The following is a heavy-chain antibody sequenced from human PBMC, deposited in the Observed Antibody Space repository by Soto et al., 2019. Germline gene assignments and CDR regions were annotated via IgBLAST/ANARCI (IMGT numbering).Heavy chain of an antibody. J-gene: IGHJ5*02. CDR1: GGSISSGDYY. CDR3: AGTGTTGDWFDP. V-gene: IGHV4-30-4*01. Sequence: QVQLQESGPGLVKPSQTLPLTCTVSGGSISSGDYYWSWIRQPPGKGLEWIGFIYYSGNTYYNPSLKSRVAISVDTSKNQFSLKLNSVTAADTAVYYCAGTGTTGDWFDPWGQGTLVTVSS. CDR2: IYYSGNT. D-gene: IGHD1-1*01.